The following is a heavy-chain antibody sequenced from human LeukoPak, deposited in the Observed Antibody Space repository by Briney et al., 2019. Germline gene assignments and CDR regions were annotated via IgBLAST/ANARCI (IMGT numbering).Heavy chain of an antibody. V-gene: IGHV4-4*07. CDR2: IYGTGTT. Sequence: PSETLSLTCTVSGASITNYYWSWIRQPAGKGLQWLGRIYGTGTTTYNPSLKSRVTMSVDTSKNQFSLKLSSVTAADTAVYYCARNYDSSGYYENWFDPWGQGTLVTVSS. D-gene: IGHD3-22*01. J-gene: IGHJ5*02. CDR3: ARNYDSSGYYENWFDP. CDR1: GASITNYY.